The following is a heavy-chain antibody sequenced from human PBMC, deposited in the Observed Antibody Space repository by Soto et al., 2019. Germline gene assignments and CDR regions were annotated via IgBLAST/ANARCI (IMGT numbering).Heavy chain of an antibody. J-gene: IGHJ5*02. CDR1: GGSISGYY. CDR2: IYYSGST. CDR3: ARDQGIAARRRRFDP. V-gene: IGHV4-59*12. D-gene: IGHD6-6*01. Sequence: PSETLSLTCTVSGGSISGYYWRWVRQPPGKGLEWIGYIYYSGSTNYNPSLKSRVTISKDTSKNQFSLNLSSVTAADTAVYYCARDQGIAARRRRFDPWGQGTLVIVSS.